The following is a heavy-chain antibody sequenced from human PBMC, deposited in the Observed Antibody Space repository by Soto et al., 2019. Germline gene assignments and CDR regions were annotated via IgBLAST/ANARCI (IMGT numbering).Heavy chain of an antibody. CDR1: GGTFSSYT. V-gene: IGHV1-69*08. Sequence: QVQLVQSGAEVKKPGSSVKVSCKASGGTFSSYTISWVRQAPGQGLEWMGRIIPILGIANYAQKFQGRVTITADKSTSTAYMELSSLRSEDTALYYCARERIAAAGNWFDPWGQGTLVTVSS. CDR2: IIPILGIA. CDR3: ARERIAAAGNWFDP. J-gene: IGHJ5*02. D-gene: IGHD6-13*01.